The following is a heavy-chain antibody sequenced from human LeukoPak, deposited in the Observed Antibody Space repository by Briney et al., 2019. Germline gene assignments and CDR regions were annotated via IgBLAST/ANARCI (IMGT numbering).Heavy chain of an antibody. J-gene: IGHJ4*02. CDR2: IHSSGST. D-gene: IGHD3-10*01. V-gene: IGHV4-61*03. CDR3: ARHSPPFFFGSGSQLTYFFDI. CDR1: GGSISSGDYY. Sequence: KSSETLSLTCTVSGGSISSGDYYWSWIRQPPGKGLEWIGYIHSSGSTNFSPSLKRRVTISIESSGRHFSLRLTSVTAADTAVYYCARHSPPFFFGSGSQLTYFFDIWGMGTLVSVS.